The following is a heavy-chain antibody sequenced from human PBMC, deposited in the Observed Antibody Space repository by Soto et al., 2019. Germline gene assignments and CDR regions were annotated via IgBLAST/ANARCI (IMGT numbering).Heavy chain of an antibody. Sequence: QVQLVQSGAEVKKPGASVKVSCKASGYTFTSYYMHWVRQAPGQGLEWMGIINPSGGSTSYAQKFQGRVTMTRDTSTSTVYMELSSLRSEDTAVYYCARAKHHYDLWSGYYSGYYYYYMDVWGKGTTVTVSS. J-gene: IGHJ6*03. D-gene: IGHD3-3*01. CDR3: ARAKHHYDLWSGYYSGYYYYYMDV. CDR2: INPSGGST. V-gene: IGHV1-46*03. CDR1: GYTFTSYY.